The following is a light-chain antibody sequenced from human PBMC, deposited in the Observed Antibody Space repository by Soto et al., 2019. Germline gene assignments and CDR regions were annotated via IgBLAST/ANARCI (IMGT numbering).Light chain of an antibody. Sequence: EIVLTQSPATLSLSPGERATLSCRASQSVSSYLAWYQQNPGQAPRLLIYDASNRATGLPARFSGCGSGTDFTLTISSLEPEDFAVYYCQQRSNWPITFGQGTRLEIK. CDR1: QSVSSY. CDR3: QQRSNWPIT. J-gene: IGKJ5*01. V-gene: IGKV3-11*01. CDR2: DAS.